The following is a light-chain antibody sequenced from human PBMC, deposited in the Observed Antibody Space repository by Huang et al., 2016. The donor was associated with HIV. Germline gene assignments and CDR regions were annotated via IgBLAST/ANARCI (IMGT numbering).Light chain of an antibody. CDR1: QSISTY. V-gene: IGKV1-39*01. CDR2: GAA. Sequence: DIQVTQSPSSLSASVGDRVTITCRASQSISTYLNWYQLKPGKAPKLLIHGAASLQSGVPSRFSGSGSWTDFTLTISTLQPEDFATYYCQQSYGTLWTFGQGTKVEIK. J-gene: IGKJ1*01. CDR3: QQSYGTLWT.